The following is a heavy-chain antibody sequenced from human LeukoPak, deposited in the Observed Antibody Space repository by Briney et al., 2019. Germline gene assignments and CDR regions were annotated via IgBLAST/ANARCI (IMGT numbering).Heavy chain of an antibody. Sequence: GGSLRLSCAASGFTSSSYEMNWVRQAPGKGLEWVSAISTSGGSTYYADSVKGRFTISRDNSKNTLYLQMNSLRAEDTAIYYCAKDFQWLGESFDYWGQGTLVTVSS. CDR3: AKDFQWLGESFDY. CDR1: GFTSSSYE. J-gene: IGHJ4*02. D-gene: IGHD6-19*01. V-gene: IGHV3-23*01. CDR2: ISTSGGST.